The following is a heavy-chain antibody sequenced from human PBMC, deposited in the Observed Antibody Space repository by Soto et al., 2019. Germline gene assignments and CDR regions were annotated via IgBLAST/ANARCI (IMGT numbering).Heavy chain of an antibody. V-gene: IGHV3-15*01. CDR2: IKSKTDGGTT. J-gene: IGHJ6*02. D-gene: IGHD2-21*02. CDR1: GFTFNNAW. Sequence: EVQLVESGGGLVKPGGSLRLSCAASGFTFNNAWMSWVRQAPGKGLEWFGRIKSKTDGGTTDYAAPVKGRFTISRDDLKNTLYLQMNSLKTEDTAVYYCTTDGLRGDYYYYYAMDVWGQGTTVTVSS. CDR3: TTDGLRGDYYYYYAMDV.